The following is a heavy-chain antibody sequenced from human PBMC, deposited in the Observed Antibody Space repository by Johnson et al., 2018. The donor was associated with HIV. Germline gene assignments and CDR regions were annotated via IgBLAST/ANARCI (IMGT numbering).Heavy chain of an antibody. CDR3: ARDFPLGYRWVNGFDI. D-gene: IGHD5-18*01. CDR2: IKQDGSEK. CDR1: GFTFSSYA. J-gene: IGHJ3*02. Sequence: VQLMESGGGVVQPGRSLRLSCAATGFTFSSYAMSWVRQAPGKGLEWVANIKQDGSEKYYVDSVKGRFSVSRDSSKNTLYFQMNSLRDEDTAEYYCARDFPLGYRWVNGFDIWGQGTMVTVSS. V-gene: IGHV3-7*01.